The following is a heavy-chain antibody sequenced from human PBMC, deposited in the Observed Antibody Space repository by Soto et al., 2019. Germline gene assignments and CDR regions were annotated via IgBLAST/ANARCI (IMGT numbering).Heavy chain of an antibody. D-gene: IGHD3-22*01. J-gene: IGHJ5*02. CDR2: IYYSGST. CDR1: GGSISSYY. CDR3: ARAEGYYDSSGYYSA. Sequence: SETLSLTCTASGGSISSYYWSWIRQPPGKGLEWIGYIYYSGSTNYNPSLKSRVTISVDTSKNQFSLKLSSVTAADTAVYYCARAEGYYDSSGYYSAWGQGTLVTVSS. V-gene: IGHV4-59*01.